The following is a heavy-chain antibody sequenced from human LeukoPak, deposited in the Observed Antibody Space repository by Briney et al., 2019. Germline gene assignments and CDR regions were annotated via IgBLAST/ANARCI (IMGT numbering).Heavy chain of an antibody. V-gene: IGHV4-59*08. J-gene: IGHJ6*02. CDR3: ARSYNNAGYFYYGMDV. D-gene: IGHD5-24*01. Sequence: SETLSLTCTASGGSINTYYLSWIRQPPGKGLEWIGYIYYSGSTDYNPSLKSRVTISLDTSKNQFSLRLSSVTAADTAVYYCARSYNNAGYFYYGMDVWGQGTTVTVSS. CDR2: IYYSGST. CDR1: GGSINTYY.